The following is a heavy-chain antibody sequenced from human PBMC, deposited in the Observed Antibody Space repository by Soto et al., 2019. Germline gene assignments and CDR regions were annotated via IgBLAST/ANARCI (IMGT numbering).Heavy chain of an antibody. J-gene: IGHJ6*02. CDR2: ISGSGSSV. CDR1: GFTFSHYV. D-gene: IGHD2-21*01. CDR3: AKVRASYLSASYFYYGLDV. Sequence: EAELLESGGGLVRPGGSLRLSCAASGFTFSHYVLSWVRQSPGRGLEWVSSISGSGSSVYLADSVRGRFTMSRDLSRNTVSLQMNSLRAEDTAVYYCAKVRASYLSASYFYYGLDVWGQGTTVTVSS. V-gene: IGHV3-23*01.